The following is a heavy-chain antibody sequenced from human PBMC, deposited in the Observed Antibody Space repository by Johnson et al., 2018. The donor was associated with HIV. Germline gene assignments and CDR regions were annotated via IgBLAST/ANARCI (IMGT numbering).Heavy chain of an antibody. D-gene: IGHD3-22*01. CDR1: GFTVSSNY. J-gene: IGHJ3*02. CDR2: IYSGGNT. CDR3: AKVRSGYTEIDAFDI. Sequence: VQLVESGGGLVQPGGSLRLSCAASGFTVSSNYMSWVRQAPGKGLEWVSVIYSGGNTYYADSVTGRFTLSRDNSKNTLYLQMNSLRAEDTAVYFCAKVRSGYTEIDAFDIWGQGTMVTVSS. V-gene: IGHV3-66*02.